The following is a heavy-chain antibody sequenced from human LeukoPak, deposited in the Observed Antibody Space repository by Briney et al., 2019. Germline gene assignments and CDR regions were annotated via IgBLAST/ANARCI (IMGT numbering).Heavy chain of an antibody. CDR2: ISYDGSNK. D-gene: IGHD3-22*01. V-gene: IGHV3-30*04. J-gene: IGHJ4*02. CDR3: AKGVRGSRITMIVVVFDY. Sequence: GGSLRLSCAASGFTFSSYAMHWVRQAPGKGLEWVAVISYDGSNKYYADSVKGRFTISRDNSKNTLYLQMNSLRAEDTAVYYCAKGVRGSRITMIVVVFDYWGQGTLVTVSS. CDR1: GFTFSSYA.